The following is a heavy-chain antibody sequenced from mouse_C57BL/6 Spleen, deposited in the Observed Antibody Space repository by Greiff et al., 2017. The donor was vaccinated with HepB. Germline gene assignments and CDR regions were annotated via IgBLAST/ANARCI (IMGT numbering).Heavy chain of an antibody. CDR2: ISNLAYSI. CDR3: ARPPTTTVVAEWFAY. V-gene: IGHV5-15*01. J-gene: IGHJ3*01. CDR1: GFTFSDYG. D-gene: IGHD1-1*01. Sequence: EVKLVESGGGLVQPGGSLKLSCAASGFTFSDYGMAWVRQAPRKGPEWVAFISNLAYSIYYADTVTGRFTISRENAKNTLYLDVISLRSEDTAMYTCARPPTTTVVAEWFAYWGQGTLVTVSA.